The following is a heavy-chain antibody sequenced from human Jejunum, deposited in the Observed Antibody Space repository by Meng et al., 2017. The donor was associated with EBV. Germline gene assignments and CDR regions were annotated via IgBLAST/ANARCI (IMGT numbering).Heavy chain of an antibody. V-gene: IGHV4-34*01. D-gene: IGHD3-10*01. Sequence: QGHLRRWGGGLLKPSEPLSPTCAVYGGSFSDYYWTWIRQPPGKGLEWIGEINHGGGAIYNPSLKSRVTISVDTSKNQFSLKLSSVTAADTAVYYCARLGGYASGTYYPIDPWGQGTLVTVSS. CDR2: INHGGGA. CDR1: GGSFSDYY. CDR3: ARLGGYASGTYYPIDP. J-gene: IGHJ5*02.